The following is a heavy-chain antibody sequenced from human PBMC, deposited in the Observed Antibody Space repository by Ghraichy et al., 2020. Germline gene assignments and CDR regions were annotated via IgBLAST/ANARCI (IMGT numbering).Heavy chain of an antibody. CDR3: ATGPMTGPSWEPFDP. J-gene: IGHJ5*02. Sequence: ASVKVSCKVSGYTLTELSMHWVRQAPGKGLEWMGGFDPEDGETIYAQKFQGRVTMTEDTSTDTAYMELSSLRSEDTAVYYCATGPMTGPSWEPFDPWGQGTLVPVS. V-gene: IGHV1-24*01. CDR2: FDPEDGET. CDR1: GYTLTELS. D-gene: IGHD3-9*01.